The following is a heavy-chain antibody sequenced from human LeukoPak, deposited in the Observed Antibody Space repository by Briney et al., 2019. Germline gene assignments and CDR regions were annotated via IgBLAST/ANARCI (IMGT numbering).Heavy chain of an antibody. V-gene: IGHV3-9*01. CDR2: ISWNSGSI. J-gene: IGHJ3*02. Sequence: PGGSLRLSCAASGFTFDDYAMHWVRHAPGKGLEWVSGISWNSGSIGYADSVKGRFTISRDNAKNSLYLQMNSLRAEDTALYYCAKWVTYDFWSGPAAFDIWGQGTMVTVSS. CDR1: GFTFDDYA. CDR3: AKWVTYDFWSGPAAFDI. D-gene: IGHD3-3*01.